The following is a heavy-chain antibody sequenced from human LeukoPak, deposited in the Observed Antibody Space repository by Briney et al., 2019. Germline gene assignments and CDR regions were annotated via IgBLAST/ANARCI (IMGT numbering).Heavy chain of an antibody. D-gene: IGHD3-16*02. CDR2: IRYDGSTK. Sequence: GGSLRLSCAASGFTFSNYGMHWVRQAPGKGLEWVAFIRYDGSTKYYADSVKGRLTISRDSSKNTLFLQMDSLRAEDTAVYYCEGGSYRYTGDYWGQGTLVTVSS. CDR1: GFTFSNYG. J-gene: IGHJ4*02. V-gene: IGHV3-30*02. CDR3: EGGSYRYTGDY.